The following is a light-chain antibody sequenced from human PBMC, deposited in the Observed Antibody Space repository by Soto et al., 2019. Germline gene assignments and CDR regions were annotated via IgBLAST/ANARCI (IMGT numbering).Light chain of an antibody. CDR3: MQALQTPRT. J-gene: IGKJ2*01. CDR2: LGS. V-gene: IGKV2-28*01. CDR1: QSLLYRNGHNY. Sequence: DGVMTQSPLSLPVTPGEPASISCRSSQSLLYRNGHNYLDWFLQKPGQSPQLLIYLGSNRASGVPDRFSGSVSGTDFTLKISRVEAEDVGVYYCMQALQTPRTFGQGTKLVIK.